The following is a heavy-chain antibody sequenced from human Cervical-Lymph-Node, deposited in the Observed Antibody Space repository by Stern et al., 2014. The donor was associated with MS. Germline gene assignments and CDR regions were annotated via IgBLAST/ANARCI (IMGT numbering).Heavy chain of an antibody. CDR2: IEWDDDK. Sequence: QVTLRESGPALVKPTQTLTLTCTFSGFSLSTSGMCVSWIRQPPGKALEWLALIEWDDDKDYSTSLKTRLTISKDTSKNQVVLTMTNMDPVDTATYYGARSLDLRYYFDYWGQGTLVTVSS. CDR1: GFSLSTSGMC. CDR3: ARSLDLRYYFDY. J-gene: IGHJ4*02. V-gene: IGHV2-70*01. D-gene: IGHD5-12*01.